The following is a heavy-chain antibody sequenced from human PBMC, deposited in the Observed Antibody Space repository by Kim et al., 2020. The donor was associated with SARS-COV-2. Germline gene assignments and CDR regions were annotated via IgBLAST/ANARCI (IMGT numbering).Heavy chain of an antibody. V-gene: IGHV4-59*01. J-gene: IGHJ3*02. CDR1: GGSISSYY. D-gene: IGHD3-10*01. CDR2: IYYTGST. Sequence: SETLSLTCTVSGGSISSYYWNWIRQPPGKGLEWIGYIYYTGSTNYNPSLKSRVAISVDTSKNQFSLKLSSVTAADTAVYYCARDPMVQGVTRAFDIWGQGTMVTVSS. CDR3: ARDPMVQGVTRAFDI.